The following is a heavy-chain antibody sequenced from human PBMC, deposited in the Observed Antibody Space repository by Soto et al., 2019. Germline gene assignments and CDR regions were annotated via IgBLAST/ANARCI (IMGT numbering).Heavy chain of an antibody. CDR1: GFTFDSCA. J-gene: IGHJ4*02. CDR3: AKGKTSGWYYFDF. V-gene: IGHV3-23*01. CDR2: ISGSGGST. Sequence: GGSLRLSCAASGFTFDSCAMGWVRQAPGKGLEWILGISGSGGSTYYADSVKGRSTISRDNSKNTVYLQMNSLRADDTAVYYCAKGKTSGWYYFDFWGQGTLVTVSS. D-gene: IGHD6-19*01.